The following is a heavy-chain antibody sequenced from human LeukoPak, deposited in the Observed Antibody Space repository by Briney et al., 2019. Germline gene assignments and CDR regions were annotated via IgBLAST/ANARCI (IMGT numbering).Heavy chain of an antibody. CDR1: GFTFSSYA. CDR2: ISYDGSNK. J-gene: IGHJ3*02. D-gene: IGHD4-17*01. Sequence: QAGGSLRLSCAASGFTFSSYAMHWVRQAPGKGLEWVAVISYDGSNKYYADSVKGRFTISRDNSKNTLYLQMNSLRAEDTAVYYCARARSHDYGAPDAFDIWGQGTMVTVSS. CDR3: ARARSHDYGAPDAFDI. V-gene: IGHV3-30*04.